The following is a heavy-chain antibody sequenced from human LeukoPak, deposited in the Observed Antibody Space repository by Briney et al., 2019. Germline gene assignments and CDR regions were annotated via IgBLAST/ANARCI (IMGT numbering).Heavy chain of an antibody. J-gene: IGHJ3*02. V-gene: IGHV4-4*07. CDR3: ARSDGYGLVGI. CDR1: GDSITYFY. CDR2: FSSSGST. Sequence: SETLSLTCSVSGDSITYFYWSWIRQAAGKGLEWIGRFSSSGSTDYNASLKSRVTMSVDTSKNQLSLKVISVTAADTAVYYCARSDGYGLVGIWGQGTMVTVSS. D-gene: IGHD3-10*01.